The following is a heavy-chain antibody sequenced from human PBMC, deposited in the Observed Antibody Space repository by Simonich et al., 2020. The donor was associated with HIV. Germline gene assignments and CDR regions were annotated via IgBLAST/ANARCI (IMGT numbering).Heavy chain of an antibody. V-gene: IGHV3-33*01. D-gene: IGHD6-13*01. CDR2: IWYDGSKK. CDR3: ARQPPSPSGSSSWPIDY. CDR1: GFTFSSYW. Sequence: QVQLVESGGGVVQPGKSLRLSCAASGFTFSSYWMHWVRQAPGKGLEWVSVIWYDGSKKYYADSVKGRFTISRDTSKNTLFLRMNSLRAEDTAVYYCARQPPSPSGSSSWPIDYWGQGTLVTVSS. J-gene: IGHJ4*02.